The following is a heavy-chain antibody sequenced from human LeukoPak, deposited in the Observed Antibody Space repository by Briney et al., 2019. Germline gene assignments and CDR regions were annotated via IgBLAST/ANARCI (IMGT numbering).Heavy chain of an antibody. J-gene: IGHJ6*03. CDR2: ISSSGSTI. D-gene: IGHD2-8*01. V-gene: IGHV3-48*03. Sequence: GGSLRLSCAASGFTFSSYEMNWVRQAPGKGLEWVSYISSSGSTIYYADSVKGRFTISRDNAKNSLYLQMNSLRAEDTAVYYCAKHGRLTDHYYYYMDVWGKGTTVTVSS. CDR3: AKHGRLTDHYYYYMDV. CDR1: GFTFSSYE.